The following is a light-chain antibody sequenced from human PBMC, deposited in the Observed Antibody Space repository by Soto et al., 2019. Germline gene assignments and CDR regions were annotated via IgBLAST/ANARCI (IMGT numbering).Light chain of an antibody. CDR3: QQSYSTPRT. J-gene: IGKJ1*01. CDR1: QSISSY. Sequence: DIQMTQSPSSLSASVGDRVTITCRASQSISSYLNWYQQKPGKAPKLLIYAASSLQSGVPSRFSGSGSGTDVTLNISSLQPEDFATYYCQQSYSTPRTFGQGTKVEI. V-gene: IGKV1-39*01. CDR2: AAS.